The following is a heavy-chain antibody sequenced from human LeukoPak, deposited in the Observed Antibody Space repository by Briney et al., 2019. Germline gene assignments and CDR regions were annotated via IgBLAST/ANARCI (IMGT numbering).Heavy chain of an antibody. CDR2: ISSSGSTI. V-gene: IGHV3-48*03. J-gene: IGHJ5*02. Sequence: PGGSLRLSCEASGFTFSSYEMNWVRQAPGKGLEWVSYISSSGSTIYYADSVRGRFTISRDNAKNSLCLQMTSLRVEDTAVYYCARDPPSYNWNDMDPWGQGTLVTVSS. D-gene: IGHD1-20*01. CDR3: ARDPPSYNWNDMDP. CDR1: GFTFSSYE.